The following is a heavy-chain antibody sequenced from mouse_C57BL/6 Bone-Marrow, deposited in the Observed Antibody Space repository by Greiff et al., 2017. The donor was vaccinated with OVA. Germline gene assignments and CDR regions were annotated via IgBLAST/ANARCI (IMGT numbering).Heavy chain of an antibody. Sequence: QVQLQQPGAELVKPGASVKMSCKASGYTFTSYWITWVKQRPGQGLEWIGDIYPGSGSTNYNEKFKSKATLTVDTSSSTAYMQLSSLTTEDAAVYYCARGDDAYWGQGTLVTVTA. V-gene: IGHV1-55*01. CDR2: IYPGSGST. CDR3: ARGDDAY. J-gene: IGHJ3*01. D-gene: IGHD2-13*01. CDR1: GYTFTSYW.